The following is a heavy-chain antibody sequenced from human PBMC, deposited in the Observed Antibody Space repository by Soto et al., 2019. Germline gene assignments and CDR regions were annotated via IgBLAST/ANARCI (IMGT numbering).Heavy chain of an antibody. J-gene: IGHJ1*01. Sequence: EVQLVESGGGLVKPGGSLRLSCAASGFTFSSYSMNWVRQAPGKGLEWVSSISSSSSYIYYADSVKGRFTISRDNAKNSLYLQMNSLRAEDTAVYYCARGSSGGNHYFQHWGQGTLVTVSS. CDR2: ISSSSSYI. V-gene: IGHV3-21*01. CDR1: GFTFSSYS. D-gene: IGHD5-12*01. CDR3: ARGSSGGNHYFQH.